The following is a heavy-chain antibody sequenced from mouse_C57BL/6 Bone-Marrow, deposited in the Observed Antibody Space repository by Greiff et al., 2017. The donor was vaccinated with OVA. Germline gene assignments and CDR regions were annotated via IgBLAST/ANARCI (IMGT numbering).Heavy chain of an antibody. D-gene: IGHD2-4*01. CDR2: ISNGGGST. J-gene: IGHJ3*01. CDR1: GFTFSDYY. CDR3: ARHSMITTETWFAY. Sequence: EVQGVESGGGLVQPGGSLKLSCAASGFTFSDYYMYWVRQTPEKRLEWVAYISNGGGSTYYPDTVKGRFTISRDNAKNTLYLQMSRLKSEDTAMYYCARHSMITTETWFAYWGQGTLVTVSA. V-gene: IGHV5-12*01.